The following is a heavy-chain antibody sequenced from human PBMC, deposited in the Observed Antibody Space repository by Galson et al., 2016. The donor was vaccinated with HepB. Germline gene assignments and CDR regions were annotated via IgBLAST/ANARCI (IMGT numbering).Heavy chain of an antibody. V-gene: IGHV3-7*05. CDR2: IKQDGSEK. D-gene: IGHD2-2*01. J-gene: IGHJ3*02. CDR1: GFTFSSYA. CDR3: ARERFCSSATCYVGDAFHI. Sequence: SLRLSCAASGFTFSSYAMTWVRQPPGKGLEWVAGIKQDGSEKYYVDSVKGRFTISRDNAKNSLYVQMDSLRAEDTAVYFCARERFCSSATCYVGDAFHIGGQGTMVTVS.